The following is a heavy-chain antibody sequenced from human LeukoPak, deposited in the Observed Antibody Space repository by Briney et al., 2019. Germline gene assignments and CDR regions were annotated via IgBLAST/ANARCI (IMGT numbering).Heavy chain of an antibody. V-gene: IGHV4-59*08. CDR1: GGSISSYY. CDR2: IYYSGST. J-gene: IGHJ4*02. CDR3: ARGGSGWYSSHYFDY. D-gene: IGHD6-19*01. Sequence: SETLSLTCTVSGGSISSYYWSWIRQPPGKGLEWIGYIYYSGSTNYNPSLKSRVTISVDTSKNQFSLKLSSVTAADTAVYYCARGGSGWYSSHYFDYWGQGTLVTVSS.